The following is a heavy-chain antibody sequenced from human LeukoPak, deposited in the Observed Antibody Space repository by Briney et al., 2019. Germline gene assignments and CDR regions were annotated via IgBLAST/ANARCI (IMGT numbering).Heavy chain of an antibody. V-gene: IGHV3-33*06. CDR3: AKDRTVYSSSWYYFDY. CDR1: GFTFSSYG. J-gene: IGHJ4*02. Sequence: GGSLRLSCAASGFTFSSYGMHWVRQAPGKGLEWVAVIWYDGSNKYYADSVKGRSTISRDNSKNTLYLQMNSLRAEDTAVYYCAKDRTVYSSSWYYFDYWGQGTLVTVSS. CDR2: IWYDGSNK. D-gene: IGHD6-13*01.